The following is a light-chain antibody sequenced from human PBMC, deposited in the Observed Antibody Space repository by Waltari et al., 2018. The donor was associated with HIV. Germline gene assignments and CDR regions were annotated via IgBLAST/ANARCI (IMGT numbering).Light chain of an antibody. CDR1: SN. CDR3: QQYNNWPPIFT. CDR2: GAS. V-gene: IGKV3-15*01. J-gene: IGKJ3*01. Sequence: EIVMTQSPATLSVSPGERATLSSNLAWYQQRPGQAPRLLIYGASTRATGVPARFSGRGSGTEFTLTISSLQSEDFAVDYCQQYNNWPPIFTFGPGTKVDIK.